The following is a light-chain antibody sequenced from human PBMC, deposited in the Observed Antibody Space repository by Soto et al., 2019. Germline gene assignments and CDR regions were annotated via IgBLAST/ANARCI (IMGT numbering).Light chain of an antibody. J-gene: IGKJ1*01. Sequence: IHMTQSPSSLSASVGYRVTINCRASQSISSYLNWYQQKPGKAPKLLIYAASSLQSGVPSRFSGSGSGTEFTLTISSMQPEDFATYYCQQYNSYSFGQGTKVDIK. CDR1: QSISSY. V-gene: IGKV1-17*01. CDR2: AAS. CDR3: QQYNSYS.